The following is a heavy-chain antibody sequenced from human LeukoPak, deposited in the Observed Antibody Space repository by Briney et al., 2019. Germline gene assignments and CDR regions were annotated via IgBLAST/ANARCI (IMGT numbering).Heavy chain of an antibody. D-gene: IGHD5-24*01. J-gene: IGHJ4*02. V-gene: IGHV3-66*02. Sequence: GGSLRLSCVVSGFTFSGNHMNWVRQAPGKGLEWVSVICSDGDTYYADSVKGRFTISRDSSRNTLSLQMNSLKPDDTAVYYCARDPRDGYGHFDYWGQGTLVTVSS. CDR1: GFTFSGNH. CDR3: ARDPRDGYGHFDY. CDR2: ICSDGDT.